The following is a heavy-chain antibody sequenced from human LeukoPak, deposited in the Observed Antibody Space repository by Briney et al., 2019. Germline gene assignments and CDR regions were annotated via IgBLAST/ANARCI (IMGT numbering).Heavy chain of an antibody. V-gene: IGHV3-30-3*01. CDR1: GFTFSSYA. D-gene: IGHD6-25*01. CDR3: ARSPQVPVAAPYGDY. Sequence: GRSLRLSCAASGFTFSSYAMHWVRQAPGKGLEWVAVISYDGSNKYYADSVKGRFTISRDNAKNSLYLQMNSLRAEDTAVYYCARSPQVPVAAPYGDYWGQGTLVTVS. J-gene: IGHJ4*02. CDR2: ISYDGSNK.